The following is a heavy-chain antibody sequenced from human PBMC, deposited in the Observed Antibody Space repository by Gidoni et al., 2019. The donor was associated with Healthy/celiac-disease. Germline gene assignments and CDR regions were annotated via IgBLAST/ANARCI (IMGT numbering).Heavy chain of an antibody. CDR2: IYYSGST. J-gene: IGHJ4*02. CDR3: ARLAGSGNYYFDY. CDR1: GGSISSSSYY. Sequence: QLQLQESGPGLVKPSEPLSLTCTVSGGSISSSSYYWGWIRQPPGKGLEWIGSIYYSGSTYYNPSLKSRVTISVDTSKNQFSLKLSSVTAADTAVYYCARLAGSGNYYFDYWGQGTLVTVSS. V-gene: IGHV4-39*01. D-gene: IGHD3-10*01.